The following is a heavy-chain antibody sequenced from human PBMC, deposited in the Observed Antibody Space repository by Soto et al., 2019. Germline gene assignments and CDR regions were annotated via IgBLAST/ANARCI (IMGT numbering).Heavy chain of an antibody. CDR3: TQSPQYADYGDYPAYYYYMDV. Sequence: GGSLRLSCAASGFTFSSYAMSWVRQAPGKGLEWVSAISGSGGSTYYADSVKGRFTISRDNSKNTLYLQMNSLRAEDTAVYYCTQSPQYADYGDYPAYYYYMDVWGKGTTVTVSS. CDR2: ISGSGGST. D-gene: IGHD4-17*01. V-gene: IGHV3-23*01. J-gene: IGHJ6*03. CDR1: GFTFSSYA.